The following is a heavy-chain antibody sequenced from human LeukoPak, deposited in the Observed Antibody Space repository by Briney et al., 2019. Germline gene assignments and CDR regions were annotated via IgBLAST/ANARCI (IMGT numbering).Heavy chain of an antibody. CDR3: ARGTYRDIVVVPGFAFDI. J-gene: IGHJ3*02. CDR1: GGSISSYY. V-gene: IGHV4-59*01. CDR2: IYYSGST. Sequence: SEALSLTCTVSGGSISSYYWSWIRQPPGKGLEWIGYIYYSGSTNYNPSLKSRVTISVDTSKNQFSLKLSSVTAADTAVYYCARGTYRDIVVVPGFAFDIWGQGTMVTVSS. D-gene: IGHD2-2*01.